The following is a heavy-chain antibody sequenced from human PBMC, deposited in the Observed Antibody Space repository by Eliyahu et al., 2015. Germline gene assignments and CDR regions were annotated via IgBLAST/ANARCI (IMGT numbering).Heavy chain of an antibody. V-gene: IGHV4-38-2*02. CDR3: ARVSSTYPFGY. CDR1: GYSISSGYY. Sequence: QVQLQESGPGLVKPSETLPLTCTVSGYSISSGYYWGWIRQPPGKGLEWIGNIHQSGNTYYHPSLKSRVTISVDTSKNQFSLKLSPVTAADTAVYYCARVSSTYPFGYWGQGILVTVSS. CDR2: IHQSGNT. J-gene: IGHJ4*02. D-gene: IGHD2/OR15-2a*01.